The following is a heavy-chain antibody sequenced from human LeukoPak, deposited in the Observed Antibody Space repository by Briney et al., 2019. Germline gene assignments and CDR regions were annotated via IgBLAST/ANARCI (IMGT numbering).Heavy chain of an antibody. J-gene: IGHJ4*02. D-gene: IGHD3-10*01. V-gene: IGHV4-31*03. CDR1: GGSISNGDHY. Sequence: NTSETLSLTCTVSGGSISNGDHYWSWIRQHPGKGLEWIGHIYYSGSTYYNPSLKSRGIISVETSKNQFSLKLSSVTAADTAVYYCASLPWFGELPTRLFVSWGQGTLVTVSS. CDR3: ASLPWFGELPTRLFVS. CDR2: IYYSGST.